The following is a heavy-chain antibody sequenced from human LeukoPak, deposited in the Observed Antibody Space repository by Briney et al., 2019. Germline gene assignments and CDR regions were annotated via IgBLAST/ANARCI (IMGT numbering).Heavy chain of an antibody. J-gene: IGHJ5*02. V-gene: IGHV3-11*01. CDR1: GFTFSDYY. CDR2: INIGGTNT. Sequence: GGSLRLSCAASGFTFSDYYMSWIRQAPGKGLEWLSYINIGGTNTHYADSVKGRFTISRDNAKKSLYLEMANLRAEDTAVYYCATDGAGFDTWGQGVLVTVSS. CDR3: ATDGAGFDT.